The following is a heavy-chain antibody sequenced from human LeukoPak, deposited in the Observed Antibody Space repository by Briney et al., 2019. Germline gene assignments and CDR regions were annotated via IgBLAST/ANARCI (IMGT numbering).Heavy chain of an antibody. D-gene: IGHD6-13*01. CDR2: IYYSGST. J-gene: IGHJ2*01. V-gene: IGHV4-31*03. CDR3: GAAAGTWYFDL. Sequence: SETLSLTCTVSGGSISSGGYYWSWIRQHPGKGLEWIGYIYYSGSTYYNPSLKSRVTISVDTSKNQSSLKLSSVTAADTAVYYCGAAAGTWYFDLWGRGTLVTVSS. CDR1: GGSISSGGYY.